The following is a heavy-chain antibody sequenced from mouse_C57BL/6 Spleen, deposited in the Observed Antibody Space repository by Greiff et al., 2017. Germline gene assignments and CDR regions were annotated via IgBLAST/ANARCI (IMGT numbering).Heavy chain of an antibody. J-gene: IGHJ1*03. CDR3: ASPNYYGSSYVGRYFDV. Sequence: QVHVKQSDAELVKPGASVKISCKVSGYTFTDHTIHWMKQRPEQGLEWIGYIYPRDGSTKYNEKFKGKATLTADKSSSTAYMQLNSLTSEDSAVYFCASPNYYGSSYVGRYFDVWGTGTTVTVSS. CDR1: GYTFTDHT. V-gene: IGHV1-78*01. D-gene: IGHD1-1*01. CDR2: IYPRDGST.